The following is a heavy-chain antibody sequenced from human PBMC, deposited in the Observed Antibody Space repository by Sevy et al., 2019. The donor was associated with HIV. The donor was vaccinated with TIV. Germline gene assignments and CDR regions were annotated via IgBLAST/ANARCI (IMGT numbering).Heavy chain of an antibody. V-gene: IGHV1-2*02. CDR2: INPDGGRS. J-gene: IGHJ4*02. CDR1: GYSFTAYY. Sequence: ASVKVSCQTSGYSFTAYYVHWVRQVPGQGPEWVGWINPDGGRSNSAQKFRDRVTMTMDPSTRTVYMDLRSLTSDDTAFYFCGRARSALFSDFWGQGTLVTVSS. CDR3: GRARSALFSDF.